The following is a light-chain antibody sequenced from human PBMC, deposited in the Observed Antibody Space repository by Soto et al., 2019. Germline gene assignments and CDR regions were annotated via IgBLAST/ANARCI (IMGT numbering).Light chain of an antibody. CDR1: QSVSSTY. Sequence: VLMQSPGTLSLSPGERATLSCRTSQSVSSTYVAWYQQKPGQAPRLLIYGASSRATAIPDRFSGSGSGTDFTLTISRLEPEDFAVYYCQQFGDSLYTFGQGTNLEIK. V-gene: IGKV3-20*01. CDR2: GAS. CDR3: QQFGDSLYT. J-gene: IGKJ2*01.